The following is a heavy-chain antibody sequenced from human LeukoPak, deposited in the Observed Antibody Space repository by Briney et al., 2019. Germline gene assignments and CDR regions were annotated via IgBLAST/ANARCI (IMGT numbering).Heavy chain of an antibody. V-gene: IGHV3-48*01. CDR2: ISSGATTI. D-gene: IGHD4-17*01. CDR1: GFTFSSYS. CDR3: ARERFYGDYFDY. J-gene: IGHJ4*02. Sequence: GVLRLSCAASGFTFSSYSMNWVRQAPGKGLEWLSYISSGATTIYYADSVKGRFTISRDNAKDSLSLQMNSLRAEDTAVYYCARERFYGDYFDYWGQGTLVIVSS.